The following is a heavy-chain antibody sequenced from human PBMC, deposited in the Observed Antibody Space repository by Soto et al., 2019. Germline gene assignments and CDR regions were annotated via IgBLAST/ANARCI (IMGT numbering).Heavy chain of an antibody. Sequence: PSETLSLTCTVSGDSISSYYWSWIRQPPGKGLEWIGYIYYSGSTNYNPSLQSRVTISVDTSKNQFSLRLRSATAADTAVYYCARGWYCTSTSCSKRAFDYWGQGTLVTVSS. J-gene: IGHJ4*02. D-gene: IGHD2-2*01. CDR3: ARGWYCTSTSCSKRAFDY. V-gene: IGHV4-59*01. CDR1: GDSISSYY. CDR2: IYYSGST.